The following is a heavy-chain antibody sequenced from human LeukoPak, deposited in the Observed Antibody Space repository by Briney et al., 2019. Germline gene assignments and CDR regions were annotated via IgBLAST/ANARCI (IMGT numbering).Heavy chain of an antibody. CDR1: GYTFTSYG. V-gene: IGHV1-2*02. CDR3: AIQGTVVPYY. CDR2: INPNSGGT. Sequence: GASVKVSCKTSGYTFTSYGISWVRQAPGQGLEWMGWINPNSGGTNYAQKFQGRVTMTRDTSISTAYMELSRLRSDDTAVYYCAIQGTVVPYYWGQGTLVTVSS. J-gene: IGHJ4*02. D-gene: IGHD4-23*01.